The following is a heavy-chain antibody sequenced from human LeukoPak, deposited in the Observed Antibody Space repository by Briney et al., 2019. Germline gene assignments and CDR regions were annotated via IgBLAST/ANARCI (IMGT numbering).Heavy chain of an antibody. CDR3: ARFFRQQLVLGYYYYGLDV. D-gene: IGHD6-6*01. J-gene: IGHJ6*02. V-gene: IGHV1-8*02. Sequence: ASVKVSCKASGYTFTSYDINWARQATGQGLEWMGWMNPNSGNTGYAQKFQGRVTMTRNTSISTAYMELGSLRSEDTAVYYCARFFRQQLVLGYYYYGLDVWGQGTTVTVSS. CDR1: GYTFTSYD. CDR2: MNPNSGNT.